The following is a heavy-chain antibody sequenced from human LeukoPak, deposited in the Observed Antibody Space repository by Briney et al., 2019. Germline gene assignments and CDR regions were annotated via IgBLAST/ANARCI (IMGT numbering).Heavy chain of an antibody. V-gene: IGHV4-59*01. CDR1: GGSISPYY. CDR2: ISYSGST. D-gene: IGHD4-17*01. Sequence: SETLPLTCAVSGGSISPYYWMWIRQPPGKGLEWIGYISYSGSTSFNPSLKSRVTISLDTSTNRVSLKLSSVTAADTALYYCARAGSFRLTTTLWGQGTLVTVSS. CDR3: ARAGSFRLTTTL. J-gene: IGHJ4*02.